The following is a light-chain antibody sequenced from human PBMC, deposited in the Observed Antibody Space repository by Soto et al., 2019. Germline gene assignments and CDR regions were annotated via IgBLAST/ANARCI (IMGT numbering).Light chain of an antibody. CDR2: KAS. CDR1: QSISSW. J-gene: IGKJ1*01. CDR3: QQYNDNWT. V-gene: IGKV1-5*03. Sequence: DIQMTQSPSTLSASVGDRVTITCRASQSISSWLAWYQQKPGKAPRLLIYKASNLESGVPSRFSGSGSGTEFTLTISSLQPDDSGTYYCQQYNDNWTFGQGTKVEIK.